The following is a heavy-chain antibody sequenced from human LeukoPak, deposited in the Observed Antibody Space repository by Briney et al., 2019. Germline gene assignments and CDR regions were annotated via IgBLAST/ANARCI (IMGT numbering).Heavy chain of an antibody. D-gene: IGHD3-3*01. CDR3: ARHDDLSIFGVVIRSYFDY. CDR1: GGSISSYY. CDR2: IYYSGST. V-gene: IGHV4-59*01. Sequence: EPSETLSLTCTVSGGSISSYYWSWIRQPPGKGLEWIGYIYYSGSTNYNPSLKSRVTISVDTSKNQFSLKLSSVTAADTAVYYCARHDDLSIFGVVIRSYFDYWGQGTQVTVSS. J-gene: IGHJ4*02.